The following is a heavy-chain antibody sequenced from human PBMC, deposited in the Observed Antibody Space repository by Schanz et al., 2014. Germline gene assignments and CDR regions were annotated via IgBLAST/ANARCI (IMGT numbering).Heavy chain of an antibody. D-gene: IGHD3-10*01. Sequence: EVQLVESGGGLVQPGGSLRLSCVASGFTVSSNYMSWVRQAPGKGLEWVSGISWNGGTKDYADSVKGRFTISRDNAKNSLYLQMNSLTDEDTAVYYCARGEFGRLFPTWFDPWGQGTLVTVSS. CDR2: ISWNGGTK. CDR3: ARGEFGRLFPTWFDP. CDR1: GFTVSSNY. V-gene: IGHV3-48*02. J-gene: IGHJ5*02.